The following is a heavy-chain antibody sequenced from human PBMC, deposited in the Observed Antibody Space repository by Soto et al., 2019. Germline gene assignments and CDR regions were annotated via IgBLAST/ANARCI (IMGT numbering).Heavy chain of an antibody. CDR3: ARDPVGGGAPYYFDY. CDR2: INPNTGDT. D-gene: IGHD3-10*01. V-gene: IGHV1-2*02. Sequence: QVQLMQSGAEVKKPGASVKVSCKTSGYTFTADYLYWVRQAPGQGLEWMGGINPNTGDTIYAQKLKCRVTMTRDTSISTAYMELTRLRSDDTALYFCARDPVGGGAPYYFDYWGQGTLVTVSS. CDR1: GYTFTADY. J-gene: IGHJ4*02.